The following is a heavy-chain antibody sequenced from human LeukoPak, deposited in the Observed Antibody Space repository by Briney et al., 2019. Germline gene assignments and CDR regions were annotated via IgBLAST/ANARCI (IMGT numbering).Heavy chain of an antibody. CDR3: ARSRYDSSGYYYLPLDY. CDR2: IYYSGST. V-gene: IGHV4-61*05. D-gene: IGHD3-22*01. J-gene: IGHJ4*02. Sequence: SETLSLTCSVSGGSISRRSYYWSWLRQPPGKGLEWIVYIYYSGSTNYNPSLKSPVTISVDTSKNQFSLKLSSVTAADTAVYYCARSRYDSSGYYYLPLDYWGQGTLVTVSS. CDR1: GGSISRRSYY.